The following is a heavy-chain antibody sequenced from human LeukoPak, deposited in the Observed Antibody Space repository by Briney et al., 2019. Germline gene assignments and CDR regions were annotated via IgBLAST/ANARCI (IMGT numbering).Heavy chain of an antibody. V-gene: IGHV4-31*03. CDR1: GGSISSGGYY. Sequence: SETLSLTCTVSGGSISSGGYYWSWIRQHPGKGLEWIGYIYYSGSTYYNLSLKSRVTISVDTSKNQFSLKLSSVTAADTAVYYCARGEYYYDSSGYYYYYYGMDVWGQGTTVTVSS. CDR3: ARGEYYYDSSGYYYYYYGMDV. J-gene: IGHJ6*02. CDR2: IYYSGST. D-gene: IGHD3-22*01.